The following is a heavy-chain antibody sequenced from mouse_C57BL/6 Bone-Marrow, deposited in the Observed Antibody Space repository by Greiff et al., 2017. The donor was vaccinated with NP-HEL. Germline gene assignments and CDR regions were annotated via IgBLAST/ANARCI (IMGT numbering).Heavy chain of an antibody. Sequence: QVQLKQPGAELVKPGASVKLSCKASGYTFTSYWMHWVKQRPGQGLEWIGMIHPNSGSTNYNEKFKSKATLTVDKSSSTAYMQLSSLTSEDSAVYYCARETGYWYFDVWGTGTTVTVSS. CDR3: ARETGYWYFDV. J-gene: IGHJ1*03. V-gene: IGHV1-64*01. CDR1: GYTFTSYW. D-gene: IGHD4-1*01. CDR2: IHPNSGST.